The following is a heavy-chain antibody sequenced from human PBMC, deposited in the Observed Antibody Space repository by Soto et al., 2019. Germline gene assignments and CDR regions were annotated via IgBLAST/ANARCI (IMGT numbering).Heavy chain of an antibody. Sequence: GGSLKLPCAASGFTFSSYWMSWVRQAPGKGLEWVANIKQDGSEKYYVDSVKGRFTISRDNAKNSLYLQMNSLRAEDTAVCYCARASYYYDSSGYYYIDYWGQGTLVTVS. CDR2: IKQDGSEK. CDR1: GFTFSSYW. D-gene: IGHD3-22*01. CDR3: ARASYYYDSSGYYYIDY. V-gene: IGHV3-7*01. J-gene: IGHJ4*02.